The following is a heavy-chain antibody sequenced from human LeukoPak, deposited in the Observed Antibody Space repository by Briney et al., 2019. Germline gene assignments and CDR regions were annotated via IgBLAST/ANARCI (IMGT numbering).Heavy chain of an antibody. V-gene: IGHV4-59*01. CDR1: GGSISSYY. D-gene: IGHD2-2*01. CDR2: IYYSGST. J-gene: IGHJ6*02. CDR3: ARAPYCSSTSCSRDYYYYGMDV. Sequence: SETLSLTCTVSGGSISSYYWSWIRQPPGKGLEWIGYIYYSGSTNYNPSLESRVTISVDTSKNQFSLKLSSVTAADTAVYYCARAPYCSSTSCSRDYYYYGMDVWGQGTTVTVSS.